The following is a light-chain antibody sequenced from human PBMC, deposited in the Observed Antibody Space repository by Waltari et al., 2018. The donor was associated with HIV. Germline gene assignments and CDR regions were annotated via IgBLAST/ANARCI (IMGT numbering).Light chain of an antibody. CDR3: NSRDSSGNHHVV. CDR1: RLRDRY. J-gene: IGLJ2*01. Sequence: SYELTQPPSVSVSPGQTATITCSAERLRDRYVCWYQQKAGQSPVLVLDQDNKRPSGIPDRFSGCSSGITASLTITGAQAEDEADYYCNSRDSSGNHHVVFGGGTKLTVL. CDR2: QDN. V-gene: IGLV3-1*01.